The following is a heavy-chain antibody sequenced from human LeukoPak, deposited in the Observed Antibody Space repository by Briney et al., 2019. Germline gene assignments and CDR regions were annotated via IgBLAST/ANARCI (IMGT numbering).Heavy chain of an antibody. CDR3: ARGSNRGYTY. J-gene: IGHJ4*01. V-gene: IGHV4-34*01. D-gene: IGHD5-12*01. CDR2: INHRGST. Sequence: PSETLSLTRAVYGGSFSGHYWSWIRQPPEKGLEWIGAINHRGSTTYNPSLKTRATISVDTSKNQFSLKLRSVTAADTAGYYCARGSNRGYTYWGHGTLVTVSS. CDR1: GGSFSGHY.